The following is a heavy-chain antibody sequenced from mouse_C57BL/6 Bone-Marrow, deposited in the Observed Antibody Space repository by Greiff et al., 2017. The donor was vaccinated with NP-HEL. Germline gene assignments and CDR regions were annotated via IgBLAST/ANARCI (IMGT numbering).Heavy chain of an antibody. D-gene: IGHD4-1*01. V-gene: IGHV1-62-2*01. J-gene: IGHJ1*03. CDR2: FYPGNCSI. CDR1: GYTFPGYN. Sequence: QVQLQQSGAELVKPGASVKLSCKASGYTFPGYNIHWVKQRSGQGLEWIWWFYPGNCSIKYNEEFKGQATLTADKSSSPVYMELSRLTSEDSAVYFCARHEEEGNWDGFFDVWGTGTTVTVSS. CDR3: ARHEEEGNWDGFFDV.